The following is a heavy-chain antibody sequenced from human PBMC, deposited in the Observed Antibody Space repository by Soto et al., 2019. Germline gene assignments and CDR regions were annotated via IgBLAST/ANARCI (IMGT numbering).Heavy chain of an antibody. Sequence: SETLSLTCTVSGGSISSGDYYWSWIRQPPGKGLEWIGYIYYSGSTYYNPSLKSRVTISVDTSKNQLSLKLSSVTAADTAVYYCARDVLLWFGEGPYGMDVWGQGTTVTVSS. CDR1: GGSISSGDYY. D-gene: IGHD3-10*01. CDR2: IYYSGST. CDR3: ARDVLLWFGEGPYGMDV. J-gene: IGHJ6*02. V-gene: IGHV4-30-4*01.